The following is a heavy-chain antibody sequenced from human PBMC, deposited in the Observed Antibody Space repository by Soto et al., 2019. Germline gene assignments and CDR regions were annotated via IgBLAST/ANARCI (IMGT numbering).Heavy chain of an antibody. D-gene: IGHD3-9*01. J-gene: IGHJ4*02. V-gene: IGHV4-34*01. CDR1: GGSFSGYY. CDR2: INDRGST. CDR3: ARGVEIF. Sequence: QVQLQQWGAGLLKPSETLSLTCGVSGGSFSGYYWNWIRQAPGKGLEWIGEINDRGSTNYNPSLKSRVTISVDTSKNQFSLKLTSVTAADTAVYYCARGVEIFGGQGTLVTVSS.